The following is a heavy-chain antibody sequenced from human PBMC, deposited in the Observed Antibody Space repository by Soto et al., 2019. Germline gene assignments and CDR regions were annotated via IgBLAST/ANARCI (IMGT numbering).Heavy chain of an antibody. CDR3: AREMVRGDRWFDP. CDR1: GGSISRGGYY. D-gene: IGHD3-10*01. J-gene: IGHJ5*02. V-gene: IGHV4-31*03. CDR2: IYYSGST. Sequence: PSETLSLTCTVSGGSISRGGYYWSWIRHHPGKGLEWIGYIYYSGSTYYNPSLKSRVTISVDTSKNQFSLKLSSVTAADTAVYYCAREMVRGDRWFDPWGQGTLVTVS.